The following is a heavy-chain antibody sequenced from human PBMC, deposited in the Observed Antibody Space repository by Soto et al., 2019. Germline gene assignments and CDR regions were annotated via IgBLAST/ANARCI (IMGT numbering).Heavy chain of an antibody. CDR3: ARDPPYCSTTSCLDY. J-gene: IGHJ4*02. CDR1: GFTFSRYS. V-gene: IGHV3-48*04. D-gene: IGHD2-2*01. CDR2: ISSSSNSI. Sequence: SGGSLRLSCAASGFTFSRYSMNWVRQAPGKGLEWVSYISSSSNSIYYADSVKGRFTISRDNAKNTLYLQMNSLRAEDTAVYYCARDPPYCSTTSCLDYWGQGTLVTVSS.